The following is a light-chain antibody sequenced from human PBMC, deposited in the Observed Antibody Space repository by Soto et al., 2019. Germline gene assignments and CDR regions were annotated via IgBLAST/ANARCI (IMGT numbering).Light chain of an antibody. CDR1: QSVGSS. Sequence: EIVMTQSPASLSVSPGERATLSCRASQSVGSSLAWYQQKPGQAPRLLIYGASTRATGIPARFIGSGSGTEFTLTISSLQPDDFATYYCQHYNSYSEAVGKGTK. J-gene: IGKJ1*01. V-gene: IGKV3-15*01. CDR2: GAS. CDR3: QHYNSYSEA.